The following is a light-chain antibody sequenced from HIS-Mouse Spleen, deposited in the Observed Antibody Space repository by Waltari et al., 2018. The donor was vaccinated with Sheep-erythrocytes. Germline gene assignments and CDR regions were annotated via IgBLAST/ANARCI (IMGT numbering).Light chain of an antibody. V-gene: IGKV1-39*01. CDR1: QSISSY. Sequence: DIQMTEPPSSLSASVGDRVTIPCRASQSISSYLNWYQQKPGKAPKLLIYAASSLQSGVPSRFSGSGSGTDFTLTISSLQPEDFATYYCQQSYSTPQFTFGPGTKVDIK. CDR3: QQSYSTPQFT. CDR2: AAS. J-gene: IGKJ3*01.